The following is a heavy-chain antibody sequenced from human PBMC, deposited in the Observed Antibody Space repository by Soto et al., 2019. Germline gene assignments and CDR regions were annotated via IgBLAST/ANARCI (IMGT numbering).Heavy chain of an antibody. CDR3: ATDLGRTVGAS. D-gene: IGHD1-26*01. J-gene: IGHJ5*02. CDR2: ITYDGSNK. V-gene: IGHV3-30*03. CDR1: GFTFSNFG. Sequence: GGSLRLSCVASGFTFSNFGVHWIRQAPGKGLEWVAVITYDGSNKYYADSVKGRFTISRDNSKNTLYLQMNGPRVDDTAFYYCATDLGRTVGASWGQGTLVTVSS.